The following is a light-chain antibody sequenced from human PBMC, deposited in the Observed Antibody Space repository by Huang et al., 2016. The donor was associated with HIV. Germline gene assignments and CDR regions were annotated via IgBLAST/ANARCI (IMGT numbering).Light chain of an antibody. Sequence: TQSPATLSLSPGERATLSCRASQNVSGNYLAWFQQQPGQTPRLRMYGASRRATDIPDRVSGSGSGTDFNLTINRLEPEDFAVYYCHQYAKAPETFGQGTKVEIK. J-gene: IGKJ1*01. CDR2: GAS. CDR1: QNVSGNY. V-gene: IGKV3-20*01. CDR3: HQYAKAPET.